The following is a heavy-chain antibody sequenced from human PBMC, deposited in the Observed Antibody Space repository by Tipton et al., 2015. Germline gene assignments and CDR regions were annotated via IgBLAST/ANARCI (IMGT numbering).Heavy chain of an antibody. Sequence: TLSLTCTVSGGSISSSSYYWAWFRQPPGKGLEWIGEVNHSGSTNYTPSLKSRVSMSIDTSTNHFSLRLNSVTAADTAVYYCAQTNTPTFYFDSWGQGTLVTVSS. V-gene: IGHV4-39*02. CDR3: AQTNTPTFYFDS. CDR1: GGSISSSSYY. J-gene: IGHJ4*02. CDR2: VNHSGST. D-gene: IGHD5-18*01.